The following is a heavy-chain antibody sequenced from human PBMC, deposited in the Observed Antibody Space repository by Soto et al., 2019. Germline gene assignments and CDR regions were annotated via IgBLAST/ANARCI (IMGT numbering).Heavy chain of an antibody. CDR1: GFTFSSYA. CDR3: TRRTVGGYFDL. Sequence: EVQLLESGGGLVQPGGSLRLSCAASGFTFSSYAMNWVRQAPGRGLEWVSVISGSGGSTYYADAVKGRFTISRVNSNDTVYLQMNSLRAEDTGVNSSTRRTVGGYFDLWGRGTLVTASS. CDR2: ISGSGGST. V-gene: IGHV3-23*01. J-gene: IGHJ2*01. D-gene: IGHD1-26*01.